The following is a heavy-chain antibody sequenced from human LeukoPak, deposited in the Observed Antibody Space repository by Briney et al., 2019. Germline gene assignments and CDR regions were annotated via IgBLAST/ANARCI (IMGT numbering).Heavy chain of an antibody. D-gene: IGHD3-22*01. CDR2: INHSGST. J-gene: IGHJ4*02. CDR1: GGSFSGYY. CDR3: EREVVEGGYFDY. Sequence: SETLSLTCAVYGGSFSGYYWSSIRQPPAKGLEWIGEINHSGSTNYNPSLKSRVTISVDTCKNQFSLKLSSVTGADTAVYYCEREVVEGGYFDYWGEGTLVTVSS. V-gene: IGHV4-34*01.